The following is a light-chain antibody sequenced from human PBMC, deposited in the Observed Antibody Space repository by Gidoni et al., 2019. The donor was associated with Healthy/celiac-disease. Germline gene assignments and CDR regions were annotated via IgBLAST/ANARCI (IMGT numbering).Light chain of an antibody. Sequence: SSERPQPPSVSLSPGHPASITCSGDKLGDKYACWYQQKPGPSPVLVIYQDSKRPSGIPERFSGSNSGNTATLTISGTQAMDEADYYCQAWDSSTLYVFGTGTKVTVL. CDR3: QAWDSSTLYV. CDR1: KLGDKY. V-gene: IGLV3-1*01. J-gene: IGLJ1*01. CDR2: QDS.